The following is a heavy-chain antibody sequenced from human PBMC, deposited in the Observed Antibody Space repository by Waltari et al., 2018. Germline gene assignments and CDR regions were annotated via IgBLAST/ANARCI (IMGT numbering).Heavy chain of an antibody. CDR1: GFTFSSYE. V-gene: IGHV3-48*03. CDR2: ISSSGSTI. Sequence: EVQLVESGGGLVQPGGSLRLSCEASGFTFSSYEMNWVRQAPGKGLEWVSYISSSGSTIYYADSVKGRFTISRDNAKNSLYLQMNSLRAEDTAVYYCARGYSSSWYSPPIDYWGQGTLVTVSS. J-gene: IGHJ4*02. D-gene: IGHD6-13*01. CDR3: ARGYSSSWYSPPIDY.